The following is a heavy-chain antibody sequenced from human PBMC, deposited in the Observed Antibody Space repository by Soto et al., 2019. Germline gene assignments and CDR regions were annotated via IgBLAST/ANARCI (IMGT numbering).Heavy chain of an antibody. Sequence: EVQLLESGGDLVQPGGSLRLSCAASGFTFNNYAMSWVRQAPGKGLVWVSGISGSGGSTYYADSVKGRYTISRDNSKNPLYLQINSLRAEDTAVYYCAKLDDIVVVPAAIDFWGHGTLVTVSS. J-gene: IGHJ4*01. D-gene: IGHD2-2*02. CDR3: AKLDDIVVVPAAIDF. CDR1: GFTFNNYA. CDR2: ISGSGGST. V-gene: IGHV3-23*01.